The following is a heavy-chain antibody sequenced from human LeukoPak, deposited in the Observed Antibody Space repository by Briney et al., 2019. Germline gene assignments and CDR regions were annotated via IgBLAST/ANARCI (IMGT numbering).Heavy chain of an antibody. D-gene: IGHD1-26*01. Sequence: APVKVSCKASGYTFTSYYIHWVRQAPGQGLEWMGRINLNSGATNCAQKFQDKVTMTRDTSITTAYMELRSLTSDDTAIYYCARIYGWTTSGTYELTDYWGQGTLVTVSS. CDR2: INLNSGAT. V-gene: IGHV1-2*06. J-gene: IGHJ4*02. CDR1: GYTFTSYY. CDR3: ARIYGWTTSGTYELTDY.